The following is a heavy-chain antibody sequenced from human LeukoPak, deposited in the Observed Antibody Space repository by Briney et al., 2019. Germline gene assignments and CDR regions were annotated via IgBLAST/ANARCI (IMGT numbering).Heavy chain of an antibody. CDR3: AKAGSRSWYSFDY. J-gene: IGHJ4*02. Sequence: ASVKVSCKASGHSFTGYYMHWVRQAPGQGLEWMGRIDPNSGGTNYAQKFQGGVTMTRDTSISTIYVELSSLTSDDTAVYYCAKAGSRSWYSFDYWGQGTLVTVSS. V-gene: IGHV1-2*06. D-gene: IGHD6-13*01. CDR1: GHSFTGYY. CDR2: IDPNSGGT.